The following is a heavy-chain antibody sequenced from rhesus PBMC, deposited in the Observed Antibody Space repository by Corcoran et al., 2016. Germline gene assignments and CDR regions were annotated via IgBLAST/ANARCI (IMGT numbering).Heavy chain of an antibody. D-gene: IGHD3-28*01. J-gene: IGHJ4*01. Sequence: QMQLQESGPGPVKPSETLSLTCAVSGASISSYWWGWTRQSPGKGLEWIGEIDGKTGGTRYNPSPRSRVTVSRDASKNQFSLKLTSVTAADTAVYYCARARYHYDNDYWGQGVLVTVSS. CDR3: ARARYHYDNDY. V-gene: IGHV4-80*01. CDR2: IDGKTGGT. CDR1: GASISSYW.